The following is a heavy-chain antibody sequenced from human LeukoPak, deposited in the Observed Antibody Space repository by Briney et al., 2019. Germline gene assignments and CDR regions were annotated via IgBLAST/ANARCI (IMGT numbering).Heavy chain of an antibody. CDR2: ISSSGTTI. J-gene: IGHJ4*02. V-gene: IGHV3-48*03. Sequence: GGALRLSCAACGFTFSSYEMNWVGQAGGRGREGVSYISSSGTTIYYADSVKGRFTISRDNAKDSLYLQMNSLRAEDTAVYYCARHLSYGSGSYYNFGYWGQGTLVTVSS. CDR1: GFTFSSYE. CDR3: ARHLSYGSGSYYNFGY. D-gene: IGHD3-10*01.